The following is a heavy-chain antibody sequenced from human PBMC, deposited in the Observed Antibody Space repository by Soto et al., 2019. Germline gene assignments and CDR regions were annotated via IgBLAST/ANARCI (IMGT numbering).Heavy chain of an antibody. V-gene: IGHV3-7*01. CDR1: GFTFGHYW. J-gene: IGHJ4*02. CDR3: ERDRPPDSL. Sequence: PGGSLRLSCAASGFTFGHYWMSWVRQAPGKGLEWVATIKFDASEKKYVDSVKGRFTMSRDNAKNSLYLQMNSLRDEDTAVYYCERDRPPDSLWGQGTLVTVSS. CDR2: IKFDASEK.